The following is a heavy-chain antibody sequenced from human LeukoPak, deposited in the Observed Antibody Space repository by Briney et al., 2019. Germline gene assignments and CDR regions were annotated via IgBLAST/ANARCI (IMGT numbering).Heavy chain of an antibody. J-gene: IGHJ6*03. CDR1: GFTLSSYA. CDR2: IKQDGSEK. V-gene: IGHV3-7*01. D-gene: IGHD2-2*01. CDR3: VRYAVYCISSSCYDRYYMDV. Sequence: GGSLRLSCAASGFTLSSYAMSWVRQAPGKGLGWVANIKQDGSEKYYVDSVKGRFTICRDNAKNSLYLQMNGLRAGDTAVYYCVRYAVYCISSSCYDRYYMDVWGKGTTVTVSS.